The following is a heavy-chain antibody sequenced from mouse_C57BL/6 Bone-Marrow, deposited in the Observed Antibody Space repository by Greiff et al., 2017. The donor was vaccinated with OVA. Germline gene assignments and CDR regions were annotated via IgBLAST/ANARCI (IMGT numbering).Heavy chain of an antibody. CDR2: ISDGGSYT. V-gene: IGHV5-4*01. CDR3: ARDPANGSSPFDY. D-gene: IGHD1-1*01. J-gene: IGHJ2*01. Sequence: DVMLVESGGGLVKPGGSLKLSCAASGFTFSSYAMSWVRQTPEKRLEWVATISDGGSYTYYPDNVKGRFTISRDNAKNNLYLQMSHLKSEDTAMYTWARDPANGSSPFDYWGQGTTLTVSA. CDR1: GFTFSSYA.